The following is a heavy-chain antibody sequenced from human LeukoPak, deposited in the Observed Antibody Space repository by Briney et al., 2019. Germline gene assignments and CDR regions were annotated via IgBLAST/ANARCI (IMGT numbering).Heavy chain of an antibody. V-gene: IGHV3-23*01. D-gene: IGHD1-26*01. CDR3: AKTNAGSSEGY. CDR1: GFTFSTFA. J-gene: IGHJ4*02. CDR2: IFPSGGEI. Sequence: GGSLRLSCAASGFTFSTFAMIWVRQPPGKGLEWVSSIFPSGGEIHYADSVKGRFTISRDNSKNTLYLHMKSLRAEDSAVYYCAKTNAGSSEGYWGQGTLVTVPS.